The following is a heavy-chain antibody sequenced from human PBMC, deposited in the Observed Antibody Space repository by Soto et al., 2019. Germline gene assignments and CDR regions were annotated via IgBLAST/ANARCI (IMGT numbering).Heavy chain of an antibody. V-gene: IGHV3-30-3*01. D-gene: IGHD6-13*01. J-gene: IGHJ4*02. Sequence: GGSLRLSCAASGFTFSSYAMHWVRQAPGKGLEWVAVISYDGSNKYYADSVKGRFTISRDNSKNTLYLQMNSLRAEDTAVYYCARDHGIAAAGTALRFDYWGQGTLVTVSS. CDR2: ISYDGSNK. CDR1: GFTFSSYA. CDR3: ARDHGIAAAGTALRFDY.